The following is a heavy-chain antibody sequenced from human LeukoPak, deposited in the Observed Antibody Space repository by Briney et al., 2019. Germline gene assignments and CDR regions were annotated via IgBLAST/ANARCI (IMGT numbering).Heavy chain of an antibody. CDR2: ISNNGGYT. J-gene: IGHJ4*02. V-gene: IGHV3-23*01. Sequence: GGSLRLSCAASGFTFSSSAMSWVRQAPGKGLEWDSAISNNGGYTYYADSVQGRFTISRDNSKSTLCLQMNSLRAEDTAVYYCAKDPLYYFDYWGQGTLVTVSS. CDR1: GFTFSSSA. CDR3: AKDPLYYFDY.